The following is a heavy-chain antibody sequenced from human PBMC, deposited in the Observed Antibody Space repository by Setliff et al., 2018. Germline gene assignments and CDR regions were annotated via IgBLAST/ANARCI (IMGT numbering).Heavy chain of an antibody. J-gene: IGHJ5*02. Sequence: SETLSLTCAVYSGSFSGYFWSWIRQPPGKGLEWIGEINHSGSTNYNPSLKSRVAISVDTSKNQFSLKLSSVTAADTAVYYCARGIGGYCSSMSCSNESWPWGQGTLVTVSS. V-gene: IGHV4-34*01. CDR2: INHSGST. D-gene: IGHD2-2*01. CDR3: ARGIGGYCSSMSCSNESWP. CDR1: SGSFSGYF.